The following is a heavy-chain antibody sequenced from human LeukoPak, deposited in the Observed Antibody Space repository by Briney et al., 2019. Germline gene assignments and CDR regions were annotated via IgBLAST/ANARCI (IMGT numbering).Heavy chain of an antibody. V-gene: IGHV3-7*01. CDR3: TRDEGATVATYRFDF. Sequence: PGGSLRLSCEASGSDFRNYYMSWVRQAPGKGLEWLANIKYDGTYTNYKDSVKGRLTLSRDNAKNSVYLQMNSLRAEDTAVYYCTRDEGATVATYRFDFWGRGTLVTVSS. CDR1: GSDFRNYY. D-gene: IGHD4-23*01. CDR2: IKYDGTYT. J-gene: IGHJ4*02.